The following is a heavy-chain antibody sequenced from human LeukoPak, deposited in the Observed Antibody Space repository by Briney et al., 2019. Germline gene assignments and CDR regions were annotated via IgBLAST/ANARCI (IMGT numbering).Heavy chain of an antibody. CDR3: ARGQRWSSSSLTSFDY. J-gene: IGHJ4*02. D-gene: IGHD6-6*01. V-gene: IGHV4-38-2*01. CDR1: GYSISSGYY. CDR2: IYHSGST. Sequence: PSETLSLTCAVSGYSISSGYYWGWIRQPPGKGLEWIGSIYHSGSTYYNPSLKSRVTISVDTSKNQFSLKLSSVTAADTAVYYCARGQRWSSSSLTSFDYWGQGTLVTVSS.